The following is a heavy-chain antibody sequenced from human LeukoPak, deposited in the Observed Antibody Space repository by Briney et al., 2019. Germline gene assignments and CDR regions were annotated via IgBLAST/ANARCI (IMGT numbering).Heavy chain of an antibody. CDR3: ARVPTVTKSCWFDP. V-gene: IGHV1-2*02. CDR1: GYTFTGYY. D-gene: IGHD4-17*01. J-gene: IGHJ5*02. CDR2: INPNSGGT. Sequence: GASVKVSCKASGYTFTGYYMHWVRQAPGQGLEWMGWINPNSGGTNYAQKFQGRVTMTRDTSISTAYMELSRLRSDDTAVYYCARVPTVTKSCWFDPWGQGTLVTVSS.